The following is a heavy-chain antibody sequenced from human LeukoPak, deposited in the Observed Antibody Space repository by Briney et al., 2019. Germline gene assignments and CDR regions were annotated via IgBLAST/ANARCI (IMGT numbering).Heavy chain of an antibody. J-gene: IGHJ4*02. CDR1: GFTFRSYA. V-gene: IGHV3-23*01. Sequence: PGGSLRLSCAASGFTFRSYAMSWVRQAPGKGLEWVSAISGSGDTTYYADSVKGRFTLSRDNSKNTLYLQMNSLRPEDTAVYYCAKVGARGCSSSTCFIYWGQGTLVTVSS. CDR2: ISGSGDTT. D-gene: IGHD2-2*01. CDR3: AKVGARGCSSSTCFIY.